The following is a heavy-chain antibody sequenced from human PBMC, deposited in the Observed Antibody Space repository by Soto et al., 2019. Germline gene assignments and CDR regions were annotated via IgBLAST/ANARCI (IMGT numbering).Heavy chain of an antibody. V-gene: IGHV3-7*01. D-gene: IGHD3-22*01. CDR1: GFTFSSYW. CDR3: ASTPYYYDRSGHYRAYGMDV. J-gene: IGHJ6*02. Sequence: PGGSLRLSCAASGFTFSSYWMSWVHQAPGKGLEGVASIKQDGSEKYYVDSVKGRFTISRDNAKNSLYLQMNSLRAEDTAVYYCASTPYYYDRSGHYRAYGMDVWGQGATVTVSS. CDR2: IKQDGSEK.